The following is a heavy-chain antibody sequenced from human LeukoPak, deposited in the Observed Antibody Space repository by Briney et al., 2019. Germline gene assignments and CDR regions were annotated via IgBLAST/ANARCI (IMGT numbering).Heavy chain of an antibody. CDR3: ARSETYYYDSSGYYYDSYYFDY. CDR2: IYYSGST. J-gene: IGHJ4*02. D-gene: IGHD3-22*01. V-gene: IGHV4-34*01. Sequence: KSSETLSLTCAVYGGSFSGYYWSWIRQPPGKGLEWIGSIYYSGSTYYNPSLKSRVTISVDTSKNQFSLKLSSVTAADTAVYYCARSETYYYDSSGYYYDSYYFDYWGQGTLVTVSS. CDR1: GGSFSGYY.